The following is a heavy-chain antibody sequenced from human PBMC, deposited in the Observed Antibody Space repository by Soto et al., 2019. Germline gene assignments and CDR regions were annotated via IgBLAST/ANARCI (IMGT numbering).Heavy chain of an antibody. Sequence: ETLSLTCAVYGGSFSGYYWSWIRQPPGKGLEWIGEINHSGSTNYNPSLKSRVTISVDTSKNQFSLKLSSVTAADTAVYYCARQDSSSWSLGRRGWFDPWGQGTLVTVSS. D-gene: IGHD6-13*01. CDR3: ARQDSSSWSLGRRGWFDP. CDR1: GGSFSGYY. V-gene: IGHV4-34*01. J-gene: IGHJ5*02. CDR2: INHSGST.